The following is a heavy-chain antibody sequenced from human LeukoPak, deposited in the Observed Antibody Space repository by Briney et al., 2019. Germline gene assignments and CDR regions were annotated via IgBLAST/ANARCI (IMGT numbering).Heavy chain of an antibody. V-gene: IGHV3-48*03. J-gene: IGHJ4*02. Sequence: GGSLRLSCAASGFTFSSYEMNWVRQAPGKGLEWVSYISSSGSTIYYADSVKGRFTISRDNVKNSLYLQMNSLRAEDTAVYYCASSRDGYNWRDFDYWGQGTLVTVSS. CDR1: GFTFSSYE. D-gene: IGHD5-24*01. CDR2: ISSSGSTI. CDR3: ASSRDGYNWRDFDY.